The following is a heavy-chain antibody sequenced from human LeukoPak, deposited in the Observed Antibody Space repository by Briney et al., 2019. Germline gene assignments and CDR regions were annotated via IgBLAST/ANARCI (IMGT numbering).Heavy chain of an antibody. V-gene: IGHV3-11*01. Sequence: GGSLRLSCAASGFIFSDDFMTWLRQAPGKGLEYLSHIGPFGTTKFYADSVKGRFTVSRDNAKKSLYLQMTSLRVEDTAVYYCARDLWPLGHVSRGIDCWGQGTLVTVSS. CDR3: ARDLWPLGHVSRGIDC. J-gene: IGHJ4*02. CDR2: IGPFGTTK. CDR1: GFIFSDDF. D-gene: IGHD2-8*01.